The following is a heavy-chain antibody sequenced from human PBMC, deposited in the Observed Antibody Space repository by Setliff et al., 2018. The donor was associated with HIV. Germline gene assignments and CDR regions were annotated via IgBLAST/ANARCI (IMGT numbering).Heavy chain of an antibody. D-gene: IGHD3-3*01. CDR2: VYHTGST. V-gene: IGHV4-59*11. CDR3: AREREAWSAYDS. CDR1: GGSIGIHY. Sequence: SETLSLTCAVSGGSIGIHYWSWIRQPPGKGLEWIGTVYHTGSTIYNPSLQSRVIMSVDTSRNQFSLNVNPLTAADTAVYHCAREREAWSAYDSWGQGTLVTVSS. J-gene: IGHJ5*02.